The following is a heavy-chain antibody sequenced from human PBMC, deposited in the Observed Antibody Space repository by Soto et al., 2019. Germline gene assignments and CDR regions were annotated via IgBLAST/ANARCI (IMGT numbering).Heavy chain of an antibody. J-gene: IGHJ4*02. D-gene: IGHD3-3*01. CDR1: GGTFSSYT. CDR2: IIPILGIA. CDR3: ARVGPREYYDFWSGPGRDPTRYYYFDY. V-gene: IGHV1-69*02. Sequence: SVKVSCKASGGTFSSYTISWVRQAPGQGLEWMGRIIPILGIANYAQKFQGRVTITADKSTSTAYMELSSLRSEDTAVYYCARVGPREYYDFWSGPGRDPTRYYYFDYWGQGTLVTVSS.